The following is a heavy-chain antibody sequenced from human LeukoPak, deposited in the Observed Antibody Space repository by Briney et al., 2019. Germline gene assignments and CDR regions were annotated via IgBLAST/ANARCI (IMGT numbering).Heavy chain of an antibody. D-gene: IGHD4-23*01. CDR2: SYYTGSP. CDR3: AGVRSTVGWRSFDY. V-gene: IGHV4-59*08. CDR1: GGSISSFY. Sequence: PSETLSLTCTVSGGSISSFYWSWIRQPPGKGLEWIGHSYYTGSPNYNPSLKSRVTISVDTPKNQFSLKLSSVTAADTAVYYCAGVRSTVGWRSFDYWGQGTLVTVSS. J-gene: IGHJ4*02.